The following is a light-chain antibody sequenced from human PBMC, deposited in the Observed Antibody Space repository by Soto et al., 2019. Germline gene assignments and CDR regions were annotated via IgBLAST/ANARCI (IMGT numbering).Light chain of an antibody. CDR1: QSVSSSS. V-gene: IGKV3-20*01. Sequence: EIVLTQSPGTLSLSPGERATLSCRASQSVSSSSLAWYQQNPGQAPRLLIYEASSRATGIPDRFSGSGSGTDFTLTISRLEPEDFAVYYCQQYGSSRETFGQGTKVDIK. J-gene: IGKJ1*01. CDR2: EAS. CDR3: QQYGSSRET.